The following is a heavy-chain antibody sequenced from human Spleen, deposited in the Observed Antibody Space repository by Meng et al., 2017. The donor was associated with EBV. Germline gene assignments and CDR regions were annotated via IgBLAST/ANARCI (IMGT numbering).Heavy chain of an antibody. J-gene: IGHJ2*01. D-gene: IGHD5-24*01. CDR2: IYYSGST. Sequence: QVQLQESGPGLVKPSETLSLTCTVSGGSVSSGSYYWSWIRQPPGKGLEWIGYIYYSGSTNYNPSLKSRVTISVDTSKNQFSLKLSSVTAADTAVYYCARTITRVGFDLWGRGTLVTVSS. CDR3: ARTITRVGFDL. V-gene: IGHV4-61*01. CDR1: GGSVSSGSYY.